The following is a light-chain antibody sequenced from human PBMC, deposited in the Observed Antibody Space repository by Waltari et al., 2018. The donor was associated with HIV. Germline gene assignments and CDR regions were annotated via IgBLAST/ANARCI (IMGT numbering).Light chain of an antibody. V-gene: IGKV1-5*03. CDR1: QSISSW. J-gene: IGKJ1*01. CDR3: QQYDTYPWT. CDR2: KAS. Sequence: DIQMTQSPSTLSASVGDRVTITCRVSQSISSWLAWYQQKPGKAPKLLIYKASTLESGVPSRFSGSGSGTEFTLTISSLQPDDFGTYYCQQYDTYPWTFGQGTKVEIK.